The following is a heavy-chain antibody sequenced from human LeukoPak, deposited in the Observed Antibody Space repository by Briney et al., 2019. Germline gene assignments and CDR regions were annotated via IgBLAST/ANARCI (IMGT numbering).Heavy chain of an antibody. CDR1: GYSISSGYY. D-gene: IGHD6-19*01. CDR3: AIDIRRYSSGWALLDY. J-gene: IGHJ4*02. V-gene: IGHV4-38-2*02. CDR2: IYHSGST. Sequence: SETLSLTCTVSGYSISSGYYWGWIRRPPGKGLEWIGGIYHSGSTYYNPSLKSRVTISVDTSKNQFSLKLSSVTAADTAVYYCAIDIRRYSSGWALLDYWGQGTLVTVYS.